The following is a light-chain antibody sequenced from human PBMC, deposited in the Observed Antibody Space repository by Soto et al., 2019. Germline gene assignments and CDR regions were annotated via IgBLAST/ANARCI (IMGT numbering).Light chain of an antibody. CDR1: QRISDY. CDR2: DAS. CDR3: QHRSNWPLT. J-gene: IGKJ4*01. Sequence: EIVLTQSPATLSLSPGETAALSCRASQRISDYLAWYQQKPGQAPRLLIYDASNRATGVPGRFRGSGSGTDFTLTISSLEPEDFAVYFCQHRSNWPLTFGGGTKVDIK. V-gene: IGKV3-11*01.